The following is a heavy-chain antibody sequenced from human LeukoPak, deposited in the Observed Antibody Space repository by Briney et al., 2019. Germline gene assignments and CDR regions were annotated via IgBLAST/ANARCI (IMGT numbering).Heavy chain of an antibody. D-gene: IGHD3-3*01. CDR2: IYHGGTT. CDR1: GYFISSGYY. V-gene: IGHV4-38-2*02. Sequence: SETLSLTCTVSGYFISSGYYWGWIRQPPGKGLEWIGNIYHGGTTYYNPSLKSRVTISVDTSKNQFSLKLSSVTAADTAVYYCARDSGYYDFWSGGAFDIWGQGTMVTVSS. CDR3: ARDSGYYDFWSGGAFDI. J-gene: IGHJ3*02.